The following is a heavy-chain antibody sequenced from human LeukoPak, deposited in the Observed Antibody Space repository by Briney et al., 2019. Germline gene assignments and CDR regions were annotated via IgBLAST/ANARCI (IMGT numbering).Heavy chain of an antibody. V-gene: IGHV4-59*01. J-gene: IGHJ5*02. CDR1: GGSISSYY. CDR3: ASLQGGPLGWFDP. Sequence: RSSETLSLTCTVSGGSISSYYWSWIRQPPGKGLEWIGYIYYSGSTNYNPSLKSRVTMSVDTSKNQFSLKLSSVTAADTAVYYCASLQGGPLGWFDPWGQGTLVTVSS. D-gene: IGHD5-24*01. CDR2: IYYSGST.